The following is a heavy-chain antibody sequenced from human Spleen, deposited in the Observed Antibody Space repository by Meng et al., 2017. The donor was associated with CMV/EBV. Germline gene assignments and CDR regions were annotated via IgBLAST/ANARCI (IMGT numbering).Heavy chain of an antibody. CDR2: IIPIFGTA. J-gene: IGHJ5*02. CDR3: ARDRLGVTTRWFDP. Sequence: AGGTCRGYASSWVRQAPGQGLGWMGGIIPIFGTANYAQRFQGRVTITTDESTSTAYMELSSLRSEDTAVYYCARDRLGVTTRWFDPWGQGTLVTVSS. D-gene: IGHD4-11*01. CDR1: GGTCRGYA. V-gene: IGHV1-69*05.